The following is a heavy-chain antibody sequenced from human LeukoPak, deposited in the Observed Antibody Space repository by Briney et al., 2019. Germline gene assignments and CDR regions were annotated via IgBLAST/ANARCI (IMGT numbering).Heavy chain of an antibody. V-gene: IGHV3-53*01. CDR3: ARESYCSSTSCYSGLENAFDI. CDR1: GFTVSSNY. D-gene: IGHD2-2*01. CDR2: IYSGGST. J-gene: IGHJ3*02. Sequence: GGSLRLSCAASGFTVSSNYMSWVRQAPGKGLEWVSVIYSGGSTYYADSVKGRFTISRDNSKNTLYLQMNSLRAEDTAVYYCARESYCSSTSCYSGLENAFDIWGQGTMVTVSS.